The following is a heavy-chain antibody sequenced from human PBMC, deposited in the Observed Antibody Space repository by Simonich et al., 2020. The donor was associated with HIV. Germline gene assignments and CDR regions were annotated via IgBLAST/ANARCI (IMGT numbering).Heavy chain of an antibody. Sequence: EVQLLESGGGLVQPGGSLRLSCAASGFTFSSLAMSWVRQVPGKGRGWVSASSGIGGSKYYADSVKGRFTISRDNSKNTLYLQMNSLRAEDTAVYYCAKDRYYNFWSGYYDYWGQGTLVTVSS. D-gene: IGHD3-3*01. CDR2: SSGIGGSK. J-gene: IGHJ4*02. CDR1: GFTFSSLA. V-gene: IGHV3-23*01. CDR3: AKDRYYNFWSGYYDY.